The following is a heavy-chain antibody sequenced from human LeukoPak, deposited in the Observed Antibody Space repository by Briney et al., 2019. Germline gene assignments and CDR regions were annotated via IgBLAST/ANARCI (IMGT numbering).Heavy chain of an antibody. V-gene: IGHV3-33*01. CDR1: GFTFSSYD. CDR2: IWYDGSNK. J-gene: IGHJ6*02. Sequence: EGSLRLSCAASGFTFSSYDMHWVRQAPGKGLEWVSVIWYDGSNKYYADSVKGRFTISRDNSKNTLFLQINSLRAEDTAVYYCARSPKGDSYGMDAWGQGTTVTVSS. CDR3: ARSPKGDSYGMDA.